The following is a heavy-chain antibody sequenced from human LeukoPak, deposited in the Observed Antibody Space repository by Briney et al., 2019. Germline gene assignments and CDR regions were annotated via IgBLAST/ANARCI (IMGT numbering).Heavy chain of an antibody. D-gene: IGHD4-17*01. CDR2: INHSGST. J-gene: IGHJ4*02. CDR1: GGSFSGYY. V-gene: IGHV4-34*01. Sequence: SETLSLTCAVYGGSFSGYYWSWIRQPPGKGLEWIGEINHSGSTNYNPSLKSRVTISVDTSKSQFSLKLSSVTAADTAVYYCARVPLAVTTQRPFDYWGQGTLVTVSS. CDR3: ARVPLAVTTQRPFDY.